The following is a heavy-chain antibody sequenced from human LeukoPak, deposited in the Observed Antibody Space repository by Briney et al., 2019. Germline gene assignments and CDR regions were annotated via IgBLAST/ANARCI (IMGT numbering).Heavy chain of an antibody. CDR3: ARAGRENSTSWKYYYYYMDV. J-gene: IGHJ6*03. CDR1: GGTFSSYA. Sequence: SVKVSCKASGGTFSSYAISWVRQAPGQGLEWMGGIIPIFGTANYAQKFQGRVTITTDESTSTAYMELSSLRSEDTAVYYCARAGRENSTSWKYYYYYMDVWGKGTTVTVSS. V-gene: IGHV1-69*05. CDR2: IIPIFGTA. D-gene: IGHD2-2*01.